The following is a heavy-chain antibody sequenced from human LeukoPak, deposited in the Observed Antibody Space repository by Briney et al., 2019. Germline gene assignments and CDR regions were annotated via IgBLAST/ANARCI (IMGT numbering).Heavy chain of an antibody. CDR1: GFTFSSYA. Sequence: GGSLRLSCAASGFTFSSYAMHWVRQAPGKGLEWVALISYDGSKKYYADSVKGRFTISRDTSKNTLFLQMNSLRVEDTAMYFCAREWSAFDIWGQGTMVTVSS. CDR2: ISYDGSKK. V-gene: IGHV3-30*04. CDR3: AREWSAFDI. D-gene: IGHD2-15*01. J-gene: IGHJ3*02.